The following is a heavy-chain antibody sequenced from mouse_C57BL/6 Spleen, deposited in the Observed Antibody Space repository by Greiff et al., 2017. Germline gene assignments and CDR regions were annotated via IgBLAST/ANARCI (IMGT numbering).Heavy chain of an antibody. J-gene: IGHJ2*01. CDR3: ANYYGNYFDY. Sequence: VQLQESGADLERPGASVKMSCKSSGYPFPTYTMPWVNKRPDQGLDWIGSINPSSGYTKNKQKFKNKATLTADKSSSTAYMQLSSLTSEDSAVYYCANYYGNYFDYWGQGTTLTVSS. V-gene: IGHV1-4*01. CDR1: GYPFPTYT. D-gene: IGHD1-1*01. CDR2: INPSSGYT.